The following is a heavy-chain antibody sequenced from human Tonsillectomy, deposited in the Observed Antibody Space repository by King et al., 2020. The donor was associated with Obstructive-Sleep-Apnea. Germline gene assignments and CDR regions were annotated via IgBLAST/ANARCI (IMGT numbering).Heavy chain of an antibody. CDR1: GFSFSSDP. V-gene: IGHV3-30*04. CDR2: ISSDSSNK. J-gene: IGHJ4*02. Sequence: VQLVESGGGVVQPGRSLRLSCAASGFSFSSDPMHWVRQAPGKGLGWVALISSDSSNKYYADSVKGRFPISRDNSKNTLYLQINSLRPDDTAVFYCVRNDFGDYWGQGTLVTVSS. D-gene: IGHD3/OR15-3a*01. CDR3: VRNDFGDY.